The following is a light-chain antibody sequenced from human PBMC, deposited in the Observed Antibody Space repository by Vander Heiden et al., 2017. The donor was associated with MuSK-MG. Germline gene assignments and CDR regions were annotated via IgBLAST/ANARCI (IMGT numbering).Light chain of an antibody. CDR3: QVWDSSTFVV. CDR1: NVGSKD. Sequence: SYELNQPPAVSVALGQSARITCGGNNVGSKDVHWYQQTPGQAPVLVIYRDSNRPSGIPERFSGSNSGNTATLTISRAQAGDEADYYCQVWDSSTFVVFGGGTKLTVL. V-gene: IGLV3-9*01. CDR2: RDS. J-gene: IGLJ2*01.